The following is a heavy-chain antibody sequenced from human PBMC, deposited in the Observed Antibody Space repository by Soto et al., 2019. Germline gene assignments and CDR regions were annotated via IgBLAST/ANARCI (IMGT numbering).Heavy chain of an antibody. CDR2: ISAYNGTT. CDR1: GYTFTSYG. V-gene: IGHV1-18*01. J-gene: IGHJ6*02. Sequence: ASVKVSCKASGYTFTSYGISWVRQAPGQGLEWMGWISAYNGTTNYAQKLQGRVTMTTDTSTSTAYMELRSLRSDDTAVYYCARKRKEGYYYYGMDVWGQGTTVTVSS. CDR3: ARKRKEGYYYYGMDV.